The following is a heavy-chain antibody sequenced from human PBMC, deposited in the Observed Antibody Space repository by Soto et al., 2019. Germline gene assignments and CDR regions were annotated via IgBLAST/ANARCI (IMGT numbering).Heavy chain of an antibody. J-gene: IGHJ6*03. CDR3: ARDSKSDILELLWFGEPHYYYYYMDV. V-gene: IGHV1-18*01. CDR1: GFTFXSYG. D-gene: IGHD3-10*01. CDR2: ISAYNGNT. Sequence: VSVKVSCKASGFTFXSYGISWVRQAPGQGLEWMGWISAYNGNTNYAQKLQGRVTMTTDTSTSTAYMELRSLRSDDTAVYYCARDSKSDILELLWFGEPHYYYYYMDVWGKGTTVTVSS.